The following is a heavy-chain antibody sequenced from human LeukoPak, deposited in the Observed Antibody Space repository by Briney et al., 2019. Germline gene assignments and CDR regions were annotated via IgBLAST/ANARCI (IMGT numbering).Heavy chain of an antibody. CDR2: IIPIFGTA. Sequence: SVKVSCKASGGTFSSYAISWVRQAPGHGLEWMGGIIPIFGTANYAQKFQGRVTITADDSTSTAYMELSSLRSEDTAVYYCAREVVVVPAAINPGAFDIWGQGTMVTVSS. CDR1: GGTFSSYA. D-gene: IGHD2-2*02. J-gene: IGHJ3*02. V-gene: IGHV1-69*13. CDR3: AREVVVVPAAINPGAFDI.